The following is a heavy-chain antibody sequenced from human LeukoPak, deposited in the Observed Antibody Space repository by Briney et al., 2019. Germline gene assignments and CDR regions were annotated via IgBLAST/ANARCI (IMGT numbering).Heavy chain of an antibody. CDR3: ARLYYYGSGSYYYFDY. CDR1: GGSISSSNW. J-gene: IGHJ4*02. V-gene: IGHV4-4*02. D-gene: IGHD3-10*01. CDR2: IYHSGST. Sequence: PSETLSLTCAVSGGSISSSNWWSWVRQPPGKGLEWIGEIYHSGSTNYNPSLKSRVTISVDKSKNQFSLKLSSVTAADTAVYYCARLYYYGSGSYYYFDYWGQGTLVTVSS.